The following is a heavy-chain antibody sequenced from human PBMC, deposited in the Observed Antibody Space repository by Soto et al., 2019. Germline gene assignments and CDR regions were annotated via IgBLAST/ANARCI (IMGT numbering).Heavy chain of an antibody. J-gene: IGHJ4*02. D-gene: IGHD2-21*01. V-gene: IGHV4-30-2*01. Sequence: SETLSLTCALSGGAIDSTDYSLTWVRQPPGKGLEWIGYVSHRGTAYSIPSLNGRLTLSMDSSQTQFSLKLTSVTAADSAVYFCARIDWSRSSLDHWGRGILVTVS. CDR1: GGAIDSTDYS. CDR3: ARIDWSRSSLDH. CDR2: VSHRGTA.